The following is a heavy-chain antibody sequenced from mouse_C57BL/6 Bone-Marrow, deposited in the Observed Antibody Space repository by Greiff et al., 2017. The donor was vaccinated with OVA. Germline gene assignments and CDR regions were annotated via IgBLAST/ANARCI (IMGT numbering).Heavy chain of an antibody. V-gene: IGHV1-80*01. Sequence: QVQLQQSGAELVKPGASVKISCKASGYAFSSYWMNWVRQRPGKGLEWIGQIYPGDGDTNYNGKFKGTATLTADKSSSTAYMQISSLTSEDSAVYFCARGRVYYSNPGFADWGQGTLVTFSA. CDR1: GYAFSSYW. CDR3: ARGRVYYSNPGFAD. CDR2: IYPGDGDT. J-gene: IGHJ3*01. D-gene: IGHD2-5*01.